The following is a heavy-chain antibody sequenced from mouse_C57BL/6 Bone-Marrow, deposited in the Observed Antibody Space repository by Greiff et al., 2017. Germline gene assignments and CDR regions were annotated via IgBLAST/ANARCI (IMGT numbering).Heavy chain of an antibody. CDR3: ARSGPLGRRFDY. V-gene: IGHV1-55*01. D-gene: IGHD4-1*01. CDR1: GYTFTSYW. J-gene: IGHJ2*01. Sequence: QVQLQQPGAELVKPGASVKMSCKASGYTFTSYWITWVKQRPGQGLEWIGDINPTSGRTNYNEKFKSKAILTVDTSSNTAYMQLSSLTSEDSAVFYCARSGPLGRRFDYWGQGTTLTVSS. CDR2: INPTSGRT.